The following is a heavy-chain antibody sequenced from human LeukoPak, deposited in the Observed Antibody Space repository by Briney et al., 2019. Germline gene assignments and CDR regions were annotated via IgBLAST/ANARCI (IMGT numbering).Heavy chain of an antibody. CDR2: IEQDGSEK. D-gene: IGHD6-19*01. V-gene: IGHV3-7*01. Sequence: GGSLRLSRAASGFSFSTYWMSWVRQAPGKGLEWVANIEQDGSEKYYVYSVKGRFTISRDNAKNSLYLQMNSLRAEDTAVYYCGRRPREIAVADYWGQGTLVTASS. J-gene: IGHJ4*02. CDR1: GFSFSTYW. CDR3: GRRPREIAVADY.